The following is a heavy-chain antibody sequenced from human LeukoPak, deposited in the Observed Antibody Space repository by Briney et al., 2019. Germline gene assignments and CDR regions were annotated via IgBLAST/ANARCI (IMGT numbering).Heavy chain of an antibody. CDR1: GGSISSGSYY. CDR3: ARGTLIVVAERGPYYFDS. D-gene: IGHD3-22*01. V-gene: IGHV4-61*02. CDR2: IHTSGST. Sequence: ASETLSLTCTVSGGSISSGSYYWSWIRQTAGKGLEWIGRIHTSGSTNYNSSLKSRVTISVDTSKNQFSLKLSSVTAADTAVYPCARGTLIVVAERGPYYFDSWGQGTLVTVSS. J-gene: IGHJ4*02.